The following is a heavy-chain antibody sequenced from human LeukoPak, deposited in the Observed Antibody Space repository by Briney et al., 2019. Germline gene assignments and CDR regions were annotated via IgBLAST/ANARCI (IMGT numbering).Heavy chain of an antibody. J-gene: IGHJ5*02. V-gene: IGHV3-7*01. Sequence: GGSLRLSCAASGFTFTRFWLTWVRRSPGKGLEWVANINPDGTKTTYVNSVEGRFAISRDNAKNSVFLLMTSLRAEDTAMYYCATAPASVDSSWGQGTLVAVSS. CDR3: ATAPASVDSS. D-gene: IGHD3-3*01. CDR1: GFTFTRFW. CDR2: INPDGTKT.